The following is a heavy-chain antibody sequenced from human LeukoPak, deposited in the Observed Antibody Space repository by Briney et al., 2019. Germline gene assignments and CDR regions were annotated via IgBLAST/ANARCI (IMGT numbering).Heavy chain of an antibody. J-gene: IGHJ4*02. Sequence: SETLSLTCTVSGGSISSSSYDWGWIRQPPGKGLEWIGSIYYSGSTYYNPSLKSRVTISVDTSKNQFSLKLSSVTAADTAVYYCARSYDILTGYLSCFDYWGPGTLVTVSS. CDR3: ARSYDILTGYLSCFDY. D-gene: IGHD3-9*01. V-gene: IGHV4-39*07. CDR1: GGSISSSSYD. CDR2: IYYSGST.